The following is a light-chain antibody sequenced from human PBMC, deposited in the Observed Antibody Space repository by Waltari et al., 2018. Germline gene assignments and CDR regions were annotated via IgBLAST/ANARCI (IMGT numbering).Light chain of an antibody. CDR2: KAS. CDR1: QAIYNW. CDR3: QQYNRSPCT. Sequence: DIQITQSPSTLPASVGARVTITCRASQAIYNWSAWYHQKPGKAPKLLIYKASTLESGVPSRFSGSGSGTEFTLTISSLQPDDFATYSCQQYNRSPCTFGQGTKVEIK. J-gene: IGKJ1*01. V-gene: IGKV1-5*03.